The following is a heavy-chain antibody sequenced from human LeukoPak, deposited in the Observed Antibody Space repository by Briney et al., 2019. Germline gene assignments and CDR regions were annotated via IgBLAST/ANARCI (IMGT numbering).Heavy chain of an antibody. CDR1: GFTFRSYG. CDR2: ISGSGGST. D-gene: IGHD6-13*01. J-gene: IGHJ4*02. V-gene: IGHV3-23*01. CDR3: ARAGIAAAGSPLDY. Sequence: GGTLRLSCAASGFTFRSYGMSWVRQAPGKGLEWVSAISGSGGSTYYADSVKGRFTISRDNAKNSLYLQMNSLRAEDTAVYYCARAGIAAAGSPLDYWGQGTLVTVSS.